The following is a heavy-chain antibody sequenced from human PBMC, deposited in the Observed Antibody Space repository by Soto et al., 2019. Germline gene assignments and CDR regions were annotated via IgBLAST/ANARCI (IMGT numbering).Heavy chain of an antibody. J-gene: IGHJ4*02. Sequence: SETLSLTCTVSGGSISSYYWSWIRQPPGKGLEWIGYIYYSGSTNYNPSLKSRVTISVDTSKNQFSLKLSSVTAADTAVYYCARVWVYSSGWYVDYWGQGTLVTVSS. CDR2: IYYSGST. D-gene: IGHD6-19*01. CDR1: GGSISSYY. CDR3: ARVWVYSSGWYVDY. V-gene: IGHV4-59*01.